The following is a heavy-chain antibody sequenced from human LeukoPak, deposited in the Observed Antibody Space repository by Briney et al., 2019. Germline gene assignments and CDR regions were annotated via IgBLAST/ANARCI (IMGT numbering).Heavy chain of an antibody. J-gene: IGHJ4*02. CDR3: VRDGGVSGYDLLDY. CDR2: INQDGSEE. D-gene: IGHD5-12*01. V-gene: IGHV3-7*01. Sequence: GGSLRLSCAASGFTFSNYWMTWVRQAPGRGLEWVAHINQDGSEEHYMDSAKARFTISRDNAKNSLSLQMNSLRAEDTAVYYCVRDGGVSGYDLLDYWGQGTLVTVSS. CDR1: GFTFSNYW.